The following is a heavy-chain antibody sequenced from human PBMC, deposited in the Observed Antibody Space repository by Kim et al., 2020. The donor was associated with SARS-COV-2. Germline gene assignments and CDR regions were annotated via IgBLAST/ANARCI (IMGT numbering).Heavy chain of an antibody. D-gene: IGHD2-2*01. V-gene: IGHV7-4-1*02. CDR1: GYTFTSYA. CDR2: INTNTGNP. CDR3: AREQDIVVVPAAKNWYFDR. Sequence: ASVKVSCKASGYTFTSYAMNWVRQAPGQGLEWMGWINTNTGNPTYAQGFTGRFVFSLDTSVSTAYLQISSLKAEDTAVYYCAREQDIVVVPAAKNWYFDRWGRGTLVTVSS. J-gene: IGHJ2*01.